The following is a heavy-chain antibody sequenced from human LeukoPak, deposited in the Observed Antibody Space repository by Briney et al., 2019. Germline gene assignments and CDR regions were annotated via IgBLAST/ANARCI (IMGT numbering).Heavy chain of an antibody. CDR1: GINFSSYW. D-gene: IGHD6-13*01. CDR2: IKVDGSST. Sequence: GGSLRLSCVASGINFSSYWMYWVRQVPGKGLVCISRIKVDGSSTTYADSVQGRFTVSRDNAKSTLYLQMNSLRVEDTAVYYCARRSAAKSAFDYWGQGTVVSVSS. J-gene: IGHJ4*02. V-gene: IGHV3-74*01. CDR3: ARRSAAKSAFDY.